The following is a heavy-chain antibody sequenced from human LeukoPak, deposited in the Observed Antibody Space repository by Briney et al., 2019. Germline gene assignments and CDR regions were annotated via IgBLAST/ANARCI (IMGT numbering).Heavy chain of an antibody. V-gene: IGHV1-69*05. D-gene: IGHD6-6*01. CDR3: ARDQMQQLVDHYYMDV. J-gene: IGHJ6*03. Sequence: SVKVSCKASGGTFSSYAISWVRQAPGQGLEWMGRIIPIFDTANYAQKFQGRVTITTDESTSTAYMELSSLRSEDTAVYYCARDQMQQLVDHYYMDVWGKGTTVTVSS. CDR2: IIPIFDTA. CDR1: GGTFSSYA.